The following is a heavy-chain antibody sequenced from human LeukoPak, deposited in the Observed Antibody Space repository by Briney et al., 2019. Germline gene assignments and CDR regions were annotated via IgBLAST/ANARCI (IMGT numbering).Heavy chain of an antibody. CDR1: GYTFTGYY. D-gene: IGHD2-8*01. CDR2: INPNSGGT. Sequence: ASVEVSCKASGYTFTGYYMHWVRQAPGQGLEWMGWINPNSGGTNYAQKFQGRVTMTRDTPISTAYMELSRLRSDDTAAYYCARDIVLMVYAISWFDPWGQGTLVTVSS. CDR3: ARDIVLMVYAISWFDP. V-gene: IGHV1-2*02. J-gene: IGHJ5*02.